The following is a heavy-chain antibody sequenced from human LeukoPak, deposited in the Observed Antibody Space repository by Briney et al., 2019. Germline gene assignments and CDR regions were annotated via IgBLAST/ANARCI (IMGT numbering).Heavy chain of an antibody. J-gene: IGHJ4*02. D-gene: IGHD3-10*01. V-gene: IGHV1-18*04. CDR3: ARDRYYGSDFDY. Sequence: ASVKVSCKASGYTFTGYYMHWVRQAPGQGLEWMGWISAYNGNTNYAQKLQGRVTMTTDTSTSTAYMELRSLRSDDTAVYYCARDRYYGSDFDYWGQGTLVTVSS. CDR2: ISAYNGNT. CDR1: GYTFTGYY.